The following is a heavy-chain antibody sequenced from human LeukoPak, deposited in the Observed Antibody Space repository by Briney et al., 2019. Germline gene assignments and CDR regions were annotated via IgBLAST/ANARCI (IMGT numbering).Heavy chain of an antibody. J-gene: IGHJ5*02. CDR3: ARDGVEFYNWFDP. D-gene: IGHD2-21*01. CDR1: GFTFRAYW. V-gene: IGHV3-74*01. Sequence: GGSLRLSFAASGFTFRAYWMNWVRQVPGKGRVWFSRINSDGSSTTYADSVKGRFTISRDNAKNTLYLQMNSLRAEDTAVYYCARDGVEFYNWFDPWGQGTLVTVSS. CDR2: INSDGSST.